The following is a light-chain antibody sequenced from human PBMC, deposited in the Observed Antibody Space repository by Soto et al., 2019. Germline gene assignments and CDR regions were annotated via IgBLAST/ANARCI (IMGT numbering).Light chain of an antibody. Sequence: QSALTQPPSASGSPGQSVTISCTGTSSEVGGYNYVSWYQQHPGKAPKLMIYEVSKRPSGVPDRFSGSKSGNTASLTVSGLQVEDEADYYCSSYAGSNSVVFGGGTKVTVL. CDR1: SSEVGGYNY. V-gene: IGLV2-8*01. J-gene: IGLJ2*01. CDR2: EVS. CDR3: SSYAGSNSVV.